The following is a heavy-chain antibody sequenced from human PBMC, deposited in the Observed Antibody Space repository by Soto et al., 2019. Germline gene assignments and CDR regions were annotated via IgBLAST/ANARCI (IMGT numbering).Heavy chain of an antibody. CDR1: GFTFSSYA. CDR2: ISGSGGST. Sequence: GGSLRLSCTSSGFTFSSYAMSWVRQAPGKGLEWVSAISGSGGSTYYADSVKGRFTISRDNSKNTLYLQMNSLRAEDTAVYYCAKDISGSGWPDYWGQGTLVTVSS. CDR3: AKDISGSGWPDY. V-gene: IGHV3-23*01. D-gene: IGHD6-19*01. J-gene: IGHJ4*02.